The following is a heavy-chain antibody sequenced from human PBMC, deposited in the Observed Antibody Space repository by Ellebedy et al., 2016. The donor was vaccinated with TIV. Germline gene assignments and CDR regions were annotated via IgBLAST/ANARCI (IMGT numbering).Heavy chain of an antibody. CDR1: GGSISSYY. V-gene: IGHV4-59*08. CDR2: IHHNGNT. CDR3: ARQYNYGTSGYYVDY. D-gene: IGHD3-22*01. J-gene: IGHJ4*02. Sequence: MPSETLSLTCTVSGGSISSYYWTWIRQPPGKGLEWIGSIHHNGNTNYNPSLKSRVTISVDTSKNQFSLKLSSVTAADTAVYYCARQYNYGTSGYYVDYWGQGTLLTVSS.